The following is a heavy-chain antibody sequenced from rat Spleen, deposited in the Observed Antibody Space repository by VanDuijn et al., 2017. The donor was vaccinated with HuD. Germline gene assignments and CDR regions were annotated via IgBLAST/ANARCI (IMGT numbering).Heavy chain of an antibody. D-gene: IGHD1-11*01. CDR3: ARRYDFDY. CDR1: GFTFSDYS. J-gene: IGHJ2*01. V-gene: IGHV5-29*01. Sequence: EVQLVESDGGLVQPGRSLKLSCAASGFTFSDYSMAWVRQAPTKGLEWVATISFDGTSTYYRDSVKGRFTISRDNAKSTLYLQMDSLRSEDTATYFCARRYDFDYWGQGVMVTVSS. CDR2: ISFDGTST.